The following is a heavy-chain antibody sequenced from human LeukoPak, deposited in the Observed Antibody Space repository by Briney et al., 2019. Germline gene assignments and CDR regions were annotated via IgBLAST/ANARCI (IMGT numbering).Heavy chain of an antibody. CDR3: AKREGISGHY. J-gene: IGHJ4*02. Sequence: GGSLRLSCAASGFPFNAYWMTWVRQAPGKGLEWVANIRQDGDTKYYVDSVKGRFTISRDNAMNSLYLQMNSLRAEDTAVYYCAKREGISGHYWGQGTLVTVSS. CDR2: IRQDGDTK. D-gene: IGHD1-26*01. V-gene: IGHV3-7*03. CDR1: GFPFNAYW.